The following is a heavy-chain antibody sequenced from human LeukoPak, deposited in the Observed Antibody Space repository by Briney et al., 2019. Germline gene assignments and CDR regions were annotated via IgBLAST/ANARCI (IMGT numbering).Heavy chain of an antibody. V-gene: IGHV1-2*02. J-gene: IGHJ1*01. CDR3: ARIGISARGTNFHH. D-gene: IGHD6-13*01. CDR1: GYTFTGYY. CDR2: INPNSGGT. Sequence: ASVKVSCKASGYTFTGYYMHWVRQAPGQGLEWMGWINPNSGGTNYAQKFQGRVTMTRDTSISTAYMELSRLRSDDTAVYYCARIGISARGTNFHHWGQGTLVTVSS.